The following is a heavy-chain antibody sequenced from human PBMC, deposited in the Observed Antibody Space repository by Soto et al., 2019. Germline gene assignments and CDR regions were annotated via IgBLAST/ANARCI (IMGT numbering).Heavy chain of an antibody. Sequence: GGALPSSGEGSGGNVTSYWRGSVRQMPGKGLEWMGIIYPGDSDTRYSPSFQGQVTISADKSISTAYLQWSSLKASDTAMYYCARRRHDYGDFDYWGQGTLVTVSS. CDR2: IYPGDSDT. V-gene: IGHV5-51*01. D-gene: IGHD4-17*01. CDR3: ARRRHDYGDFDY. J-gene: IGHJ4*02. CDR1: GGNVTSYW.